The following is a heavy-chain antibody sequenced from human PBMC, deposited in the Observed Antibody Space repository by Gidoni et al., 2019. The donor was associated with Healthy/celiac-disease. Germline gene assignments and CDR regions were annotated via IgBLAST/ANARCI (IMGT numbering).Heavy chain of an antibody. CDR3: ARPSRPYCTNGVCYAFDI. V-gene: IGHV1-69*01. CDR1: GGTFSSYA. Sequence: QVQLVQSGAEVKKPGSSVKVSCKASGGTFSSYAISWVRQAPGQGLEWMGGVIPIFGAANYAQKFQGRVTITADESMSTAYMELSSLRSEDTAVYYCARPSRPYCTNGVCYAFDIWGQGTMVTVSS. J-gene: IGHJ3*02. D-gene: IGHD2-8*01. CDR2: VIPIFGAA.